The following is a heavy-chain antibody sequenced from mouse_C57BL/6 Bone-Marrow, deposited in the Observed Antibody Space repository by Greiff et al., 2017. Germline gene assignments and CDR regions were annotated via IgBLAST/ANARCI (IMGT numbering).Heavy chain of an antibody. Sequence: VQLVESGGGLVQPGGSLSFSCAASGFTFTDYYMSWVRQPPGKALEWLGFIRNKANGYTTEYSASVKGRFTISRDNSQSILYLQMNALRADDSATYYCARSISRYFDVWGTGTTVTVSS. J-gene: IGHJ1*03. CDR2: IRNKANGYTT. V-gene: IGHV7-3*01. CDR1: GFTFTDYY. CDR3: ARSISRYFDV.